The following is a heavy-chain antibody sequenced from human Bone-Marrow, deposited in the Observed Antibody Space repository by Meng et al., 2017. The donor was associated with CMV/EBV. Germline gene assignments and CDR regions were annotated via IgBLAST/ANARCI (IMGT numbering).Heavy chain of an antibody. V-gene: IGHV3-30-3*01. D-gene: IGHD3-16*01. J-gene: IGHJ4*02. CDR3: ARVRHGGHLRYRDFDF. CDR2: ISYDGSNK. CDR1: FTFSSYA. Sequence: FTFSSYAMHWVRQAPGKRLEWVAVISYDGSNKYYADSVKGRFTISRDNSKNTLYLQMNSLRAEDTAVYYCARVRHGGHLRYRDFDFWGQGTLVTVSS.